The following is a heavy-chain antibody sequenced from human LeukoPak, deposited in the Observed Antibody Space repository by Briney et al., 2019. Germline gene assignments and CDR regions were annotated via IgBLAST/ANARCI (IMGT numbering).Heavy chain of an antibody. CDR2: ISAYNGNT. D-gene: IGHD3-22*01. Sequence: GASVKVSCKASGYTFTSYGISWVRQAPGQGLEWMGWISAYNGNTNYAQKLQGRVTMTTDTSTSAAYMELRSLRSDDTAAYYCAREGAYYYDSSGYYLDWFDPWGQGTLVTVSS. V-gene: IGHV1-18*01. CDR1: GYTFTSYG. J-gene: IGHJ5*02. CDR3: AREGAYYYDSSGYYLDWFDP.